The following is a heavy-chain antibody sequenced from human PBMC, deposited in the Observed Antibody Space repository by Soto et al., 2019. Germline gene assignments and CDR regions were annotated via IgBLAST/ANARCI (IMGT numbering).Heavy chain of an antibody. Sequence: GESLKISCKGSGYSFTSYWLGWVRQMPGQDLEGMGIIYPGDSDTRYRLSFQGQVTISADKSISTAYLQWSSLTASHTAMYYCARRRDIGVGPAAHHDAFIIWGQGTLGHRPL. CDR2: IYPGDSDT. J-gene: IGHJ3*02. D-gene: IGHD2-2*01. V-gene: IGHV5-51*01. CDR3: ARRRDIGVGPAAHHDAFII. CDR1: GYSFTSYW.